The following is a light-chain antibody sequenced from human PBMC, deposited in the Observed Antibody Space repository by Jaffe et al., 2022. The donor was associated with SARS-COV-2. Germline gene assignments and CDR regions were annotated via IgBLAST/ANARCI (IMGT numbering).Light chain of an antibody. CDR2: WAS. CDR1: QSLLYSLNNKDY. J-gene: IGKJ1*01. V-gene: IGKV4-1*01. CDR3: QQYYSTPRT. Sequence: DIVMTQSPDSLAVSLGERATINCKSSQSLLYSLNNKDYLAWYQQKPGQPPQLLIYWASTRESGVPDRFSGSGSGTDFTLTISSLQAEDVAVYYCQQYYSTPRTFGQGTKVEIK.